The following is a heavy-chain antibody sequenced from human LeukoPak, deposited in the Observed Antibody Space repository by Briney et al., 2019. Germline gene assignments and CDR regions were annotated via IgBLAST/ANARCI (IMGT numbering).Heavy chain of an antibody. D-gene: IGHD6-19*01. CDR1: GVPISSYY. J-gene: IGHJ4*02. V-gene: IGHV4-4*07. CDR2: MYISGST. CDR3: ARDTSSGWYYFDY. Sequence: SETLSLTCTVSGVPISSYYWSWIRQPAGKGLEWIGRMYISGSTNYNPSLKSRVTMSVDTSKNQFSLKLSSVTAADTAVYYCARDTSSGWYYFDYWGQGTLVTVSS.